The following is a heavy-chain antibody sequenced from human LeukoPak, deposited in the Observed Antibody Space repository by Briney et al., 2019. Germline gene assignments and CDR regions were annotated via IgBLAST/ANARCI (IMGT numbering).Heavy chain of an antibody. CDR2: IYYSGST. D-gene: IGHD6-19*01. V-gene: IGHV4-39*07. Sequence: SETLSLTCTVSGGSISSSSYYWGWIRQPPGKGLEWIGSIYYSGSTYYNPSLKSRVTISVDTSKNQFSLKLSSVTAADTAVYYCARASSGWYGSDYWGQGTLVTVSS. CDR1: GGSISSSSYY. CDR3: ARASSGWYGSDY. J-gene: IGHJ4*02.